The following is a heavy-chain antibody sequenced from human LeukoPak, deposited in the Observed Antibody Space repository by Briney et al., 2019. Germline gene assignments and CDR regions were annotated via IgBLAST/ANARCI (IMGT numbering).Heavy chain of an antibody. Sequence: GASVKVSCKASGGTFSSYAISWVRQAPGQGLEWMGWINPNSGGTNYAQKFQGRVTMTRDTSISTAYMELSRLRSDDTAVYYCARGGYPGIAVHFVYYYYMDVWGKGTTVTVSS. CDR2: INPNSGGT. J-gene: IGHJ6*03. CDR3: ARGGYPGIAVHFVYYYYMDV. CDR1: GGTFSSYA. D-gene: IGHD6-19*01. V-gene: IGHV1-2*02.